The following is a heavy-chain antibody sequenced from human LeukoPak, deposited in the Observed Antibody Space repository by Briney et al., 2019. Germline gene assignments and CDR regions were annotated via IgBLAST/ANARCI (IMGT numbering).Heavy chain of an antibody. D-gene: IGHD3-10*01. Sequence: SETLSLTCAVYGGTFSGYYWTWIRQPPGKGLEWIGEINHSGSSNYNPSLKSRVTISVDTSKNQFSLKLTSVTAADTAVYYCARSYNRVVLLYYWGQGTLVTVSS. CDR1: GGTFSGYY. V-gene: IGHV4-34*01. CDR3: ARSYNRVVLLYY. J-gene: IGHJ4*02. CDR2: INHSGSS.